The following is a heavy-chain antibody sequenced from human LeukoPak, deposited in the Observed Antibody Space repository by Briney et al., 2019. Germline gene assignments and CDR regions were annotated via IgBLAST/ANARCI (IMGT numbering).Heavy chain of an antibody. D-gene: IGHD6-19*01. V-gene: IGHV4-59*01. CDR1: GGSISSYY. CDR3: ARIYSSGWQPLYYFDY. CDR2: IYYSGST. J-gene: IGHJ4*02. Sequence: SETLSLTCTVSGGSISSYYWSWIRQPPGKGLEWIGYIYYSGSTNYNPSLKSRVTISVDTSKNQFSLKLSSVTAADTAVYYCARIYSSGWQPLYYFDYWGQGTPVTVSS.